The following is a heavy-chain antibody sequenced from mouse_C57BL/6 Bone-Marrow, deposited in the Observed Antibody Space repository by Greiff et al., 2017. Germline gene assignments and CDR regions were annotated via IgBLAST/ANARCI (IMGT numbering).Heavy chain of an antibody. V-gene: IGHV14-4*01. J-gene: IGHJ2*01. CDR3: TTSGYGLLNY. CDR1: GFNIKDDY. CDR2: IDPENGDT. D-gene: IGHD2-10*01. Sequence: VQLQQSGAELVRPGASVKLSCTASGFNIKDDYMHWVKQRPEQGLEWIGWIDPENGDTEYASKFQGKATITADTSSNTAYLQLRSLTSEDTAVYYCTTSGYGLLNYWGQGTTLPVSS.